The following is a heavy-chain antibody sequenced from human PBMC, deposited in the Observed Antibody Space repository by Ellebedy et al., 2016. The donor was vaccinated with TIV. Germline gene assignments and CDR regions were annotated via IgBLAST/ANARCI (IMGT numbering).Heavy chain of an antibody. Sequence: GESLKISXAASGFTFSNYSMNWVRQAPGKGLEWVSSISSSSSYIYYADSVKGRFIISRDNAKSSLYLQMNSLRAEDTAGYYCARDTSRNYDILTGYYTPYYYGMDVWGQGTTVTVSS. V-gene: IGHV3-21*01. D-gene: IGHD3-9*01. CDR3: ARDTSRNYDILTGYYTPYYYGMDV. J-gene: IGHJ6*02. CDR1: GFTFSNYS. CDR2: ISSSSSYI.